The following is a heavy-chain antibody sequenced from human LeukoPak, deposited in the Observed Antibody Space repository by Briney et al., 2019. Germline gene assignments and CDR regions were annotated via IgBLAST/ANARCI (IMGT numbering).Heavy chain of an antibody. CDR1: GGTFSSYA. CDR3: ARVGESSSWYYFDY. D-gene: IGHD6-13*01. V-gene: IGHV1-69*06. Sequence: EASVKVSCKASGGTFSSYAISWVRQAPGQGLEWMGRIIPIFGTANYAQKFQGRVTITADKSTSTDYMELSSLRSEDTAVYYCARVGESSSWYYFDYWGQGTLVTVSS. J-gene: IGHJ4*02. CDR2: IIPIFGTA.